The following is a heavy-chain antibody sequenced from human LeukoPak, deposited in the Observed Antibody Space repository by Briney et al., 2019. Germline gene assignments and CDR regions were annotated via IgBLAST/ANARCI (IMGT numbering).Heavy chain of an antibody. CDR2: IYHSGNT. D-gene: IGHD2-2*01. Sequence: PSETLSLTCAVYGGSFSGYYWSWVRQPPGKGGEWIGEIYHSGNTNFNPAVTSRGILSVDTSKSQFSLKLTSVTAADTAVYYCARGVPGYWGQGTLVTVSS. CDR3: ARGVPGY. V-gene: IGHV4-34*01. CDR1: GGSFSGYY. J-gene: IGHJ4*02.